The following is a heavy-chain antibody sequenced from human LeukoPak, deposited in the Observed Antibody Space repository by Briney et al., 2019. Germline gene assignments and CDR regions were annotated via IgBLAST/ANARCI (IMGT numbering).Heavy chain of an antibody. Sequence: PSETLSLTCTVSGGSISSYYWSWIRQPPGKGLEWIGYIYYSGSTNYNPSLKSRVTISVDTSKNQFSLKLSSVTAADTAVYYCASDLYCSSTSCQNYWGQGTLVTVSS. J-gene: IGHJ4*02. V-gene: IGHV4-59*08. CDR3: ASDLYCSSTSCQNY. CDR2: IYYSGST. D-gene: IGHD2-2*01. CDR1: GGSISSYY.